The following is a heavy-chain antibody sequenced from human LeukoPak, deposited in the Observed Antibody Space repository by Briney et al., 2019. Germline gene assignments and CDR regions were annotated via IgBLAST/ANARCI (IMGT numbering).Heavy chain of an antibody. D-gene: IGHD3-10*01. CDR3: ARDDPFYGSGSSIGPIRPADY. CDR2: IIPIFGTA. V-gene: IGHV1-69*13. CDR1: GGTFSSYA. Sequence: GASVKVSCKASGGTFSSYAISWVRQAPGQGLEWMGGIIPIFGTANYAQKFQGRVTITADESTSTAYMELSSLRSDDTAVYYCARDDPFYGSGSSIGPIRPADYWGQGTLVTVSS. J-gene: IGHJ4*02.